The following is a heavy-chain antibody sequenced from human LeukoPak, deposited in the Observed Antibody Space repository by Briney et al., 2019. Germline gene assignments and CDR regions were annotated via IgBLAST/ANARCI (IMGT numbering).Heavy chain of an antibody. Sequence: ASVKVSCKASGYTFTGYYMHWVRPAPGQGLEWMGWINPNSGGTNYAQKFQGRVTMTRDTSISTAYMELSRLRSDDTAVYYCARVPRRGGSNWFDPWGQGTLVTVSS. D-gene: IGHD2-15*01. CDR1: GYTFTGYY. CDR2: INPNSGGT. V-gene: IGHV1-2*02. J-gene: IGHJ5*02. CDR3: ARVPRRGGSNWFDP.